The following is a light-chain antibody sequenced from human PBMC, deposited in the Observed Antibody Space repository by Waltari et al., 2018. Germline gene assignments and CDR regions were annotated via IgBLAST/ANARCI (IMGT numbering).Light chain of an antibody. Sequence: EVVMTQSPATLSVSPGERATLSCRASQSVTSNLAWDQQKPGQAPRLLIYEASTRATGISARFRRRGSGTQFTLTISSLQSEDAAVYYCQQYNRWPPITSGQGTRLEIK. CDR1: QSVTSN. CDR2: EAS. J-gene: IGKJ5*01. CDR3: QQYNRWPPIT. V-gene: IGKV3-15*01.